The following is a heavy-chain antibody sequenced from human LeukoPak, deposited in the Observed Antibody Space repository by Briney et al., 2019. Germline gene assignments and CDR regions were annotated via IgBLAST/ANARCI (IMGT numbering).Heavy chain of an antibody. CDR3: ARHYDSSGYYFDY. CDR2: MYYSGST. Sequence: SETLSLTCTVSGGSISRYYWSWIRQPPGRGLEWIGYMYYSGSTSYNPSLKSRVTISVDTSNNQFALNLSSVTAADTAVYYCARHYDSSGYYFDYWGQGTLVTVSS. CDR1: GGSISRYY. V-gene: IGHV4-59*01. D-gene: IGHD3-22*01. J-gene: IGHJ4*02.